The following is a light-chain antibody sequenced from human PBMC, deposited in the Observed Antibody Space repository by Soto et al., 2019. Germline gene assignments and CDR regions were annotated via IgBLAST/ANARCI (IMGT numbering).Light chain of an antibody. CDR1: QTISSW. Sequence: DIQMTQSPSTLSGSVGDRVTITCRASQTISSWLAWYQQKPGKAPKLLIYKASSLESGVPSRFSGSGSGTEFTLTINSLQADDFATYYCQQYNTYSWTFGQGTKVDIK. V-gene: IGKV1-5*03. CDR2: KAS. CDR3: QQYNTYSWT. J-gene: IGKJ1*01.